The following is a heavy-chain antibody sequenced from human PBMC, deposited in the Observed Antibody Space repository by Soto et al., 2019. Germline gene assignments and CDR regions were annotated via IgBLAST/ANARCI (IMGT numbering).Heavy chain of an antibody. J-gene: IGHJ5*02. CDR2: IVPLSGLP. Sequence: QVQLVQSGAAVKKPGSSVKVACKTSGGTFNSDTISWVRQAPGRGLEWMGRIVPLSGLPNYAQKFRGRVTVTADTSTSTFYMEPSSLQPEDTAVYYCVTDRLTGYFGPWGQGTQVTVS. CDR3: VTDRLTGYFGP. CDR1: GGTFNSDT. V-gene: IGHV1-69*08. D-gene: IGHD3-9*01.